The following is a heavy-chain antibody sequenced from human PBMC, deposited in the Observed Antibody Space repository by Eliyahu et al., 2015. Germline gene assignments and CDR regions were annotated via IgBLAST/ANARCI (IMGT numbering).Heavy chain of an antibody. V-gene: IGHV3-74*01. Sequence: EVQLVESGGGLVQPGGSLRLSCAASGFTFXNYWMHWVRQAPGKGLVXVSRIETDGSRTNYADSVKGRFTISRDNAKKTLYLQMDSLGAEDTAVYYCARGSVPNSGNSVLFDYWGQGTLATVSS. J-gene: IGHJ4*02. CDR3: ARGSVPNSGNSVLFDY. D-gene: IGHD4-23*01. CDR2: IETDGSRT. CDR1: GFTFXNYW.